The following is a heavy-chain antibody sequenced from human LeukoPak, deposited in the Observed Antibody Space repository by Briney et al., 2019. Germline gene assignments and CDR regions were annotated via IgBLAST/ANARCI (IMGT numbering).Heavy chain of an antibody. CDR1: GYSISSGYY. J-gene: IGHJ4*02. CDR2: IYHSGST. Sequence: PSETLSLTCTVSGYSISSGYYWGWIRQPPGKGLEWIGSIYHSGSTYYNPSLKSRVTISVDTSKNQFSLKLSSVTAADTAVYYCARSYSSSWYLAYWGQGTLVTVSS. D-gene: IGHD6-13*01. CDR3: ARSYSSSWYLAY. V-gene: IGHV4-38-2*02.